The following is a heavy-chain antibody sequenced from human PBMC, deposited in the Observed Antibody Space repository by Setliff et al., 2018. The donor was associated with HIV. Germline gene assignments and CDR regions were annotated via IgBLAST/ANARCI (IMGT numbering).Heavy chain of an antibody. CDR3: ARDTGYYDSTVSPPYNWFDP. CDR2: INPSGGST. D-gene: IGHD3-22*01. CDR1: GYTFTSYY. V-gene: IGHV1-46*01. J-gene: IGHJ5*02. Sequence: ASVKVSCKASGYTFTSYYMHWVRQAPGQGLEWMGIINPSGGSTGYAQKFQGRVTMTRDTSTSTVYMELSSLRSEDTAVYYCARDTGYYDSTVSPPYNWFDPWGQGTLVTVSS.